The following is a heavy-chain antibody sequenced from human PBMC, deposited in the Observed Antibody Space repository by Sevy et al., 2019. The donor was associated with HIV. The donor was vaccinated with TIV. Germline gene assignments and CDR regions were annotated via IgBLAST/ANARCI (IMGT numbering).Heavy chain of an antibody. CDR2: ISSNSDTI. J-gene: IGHJ6*02. CDR1: GFTLSDYY. Sequence: GGSLRHSCAASGFTLSDYYMSWIRQAPGKGLQWISYISSNSDTIYYADSVKGRFTISRDNAKNSLYLQMSSLRAEDTAVYYCTRDHVKDGDLGDYYYYAMDVWGQGTTVTVSS. D-gene: IGHD4-17*01. CDR3: TRDHVKDGDLGDYYYYAMDV. V-gene: IGHV3-11*01.